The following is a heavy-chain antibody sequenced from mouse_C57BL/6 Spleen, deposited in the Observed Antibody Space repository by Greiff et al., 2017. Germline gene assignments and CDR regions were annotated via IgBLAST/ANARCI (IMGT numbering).Heavy chain of an antibody. CDR2: INPNNGGT. CDR3: ARLRGYSYYAIDY. J-gene: IGHJ4*01. V-gene: IGHV1-22*01. CDR1: GYTFTDYN. D-gene: IGHD2-3*01. Sequence: EVQLQQSGPELVKPGASVKMSCKASGYTFTDYNMHWVKQSHGKSLEWIGYINPNNGGTSYNQKFKGKATLTVNKSSSTAYMELRSLTSEYSAIAYCARLRGYSYYAIDYRGQGTSVTVSS.